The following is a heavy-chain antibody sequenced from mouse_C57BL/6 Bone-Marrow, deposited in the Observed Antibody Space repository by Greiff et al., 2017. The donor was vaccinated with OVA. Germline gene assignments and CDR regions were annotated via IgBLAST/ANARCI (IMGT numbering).Heavy chain of an antibody. V-gene: IGHV5-4*01. CDR2: ISDGGSYT. Sequence: EVQLVESGGGLVKPGGSLKLSCAASGFTFSSYAMSWVRQTPEKRLEWVATISDGGSYTYYPANVKGRFTISRDNAKNNLYLQMSRLTYEDTAMYYCAGDRWLPPMDYWGQGTSVTVSS. J-gene: IGHJ4*01. D-gene: IGHD2-3*01. CDR3: AGDRWLPPMDY. CDR1: GFTFSSYA.